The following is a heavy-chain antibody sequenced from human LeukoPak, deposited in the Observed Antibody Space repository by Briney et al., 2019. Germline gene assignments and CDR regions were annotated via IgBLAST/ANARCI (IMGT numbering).Heavy chain of an antibody. V-gene: IGHV3-23*01. Sequence: GGSLRLSCTASGFTISTYGMSWVRQAPGKGLEWVSAISGSGASTYYADSVKGRFTISRDNSKNTLYLQMNNLKAEDTAVYYCAKDSDHGGSGWYWGYYFDCWGQGALVTVSS. CDR1: GFTISTYG. J-gene: IGHJ4*02. D-gene: IGHD6-19*01. CDR3: AKDSDHGGSGWYWGYYFDC. CDR2: ISGSGAST.